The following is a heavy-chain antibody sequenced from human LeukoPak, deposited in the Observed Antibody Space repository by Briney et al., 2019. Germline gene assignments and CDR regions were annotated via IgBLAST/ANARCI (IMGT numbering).Heavy chain of an antibody. J-gene: IGHJ3*02. CDR1: GVSIGSYY. Sequence: SETLSLTCTASGVSIGSYYWSWIRQPPGKGLEWIGYIYDSGSTNYNPSLKSRVTISVDTSKNQFSLKLSSVTAADTAVYYCACLTTADAFDIWGQGTMVTVSS. CDR2: IYDSGST. D-gene: IGHD3-22*01. CDR3: ACLTTADAFDI. V-gene: IGHV4-59*01.